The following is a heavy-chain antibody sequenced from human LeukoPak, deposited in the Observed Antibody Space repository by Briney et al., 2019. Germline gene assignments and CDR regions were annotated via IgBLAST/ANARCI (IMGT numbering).Heavy chain of an antibody. Sequence: GSLRLSCEASGFTFNTYGMHWVRQAPGKGLEWVAVMRSDGSDIYYADSVKGRFTISRDNSKNTLYLQMNSLRAEDTAVYYRARDQSPKWGSGERYFDYWGQGTLVTVSS. J-gene: IGHJ4*02. CDR3: ARDQSPKWGSGERYFDY. D-gene: IGHD7-27*01. CDR2: MRSDGSDI. CDR1: GFTFNTYG. V-gene: IGHV3-33*01.